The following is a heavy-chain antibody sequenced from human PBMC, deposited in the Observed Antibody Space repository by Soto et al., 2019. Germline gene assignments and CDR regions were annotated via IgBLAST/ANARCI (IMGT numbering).Heavy chain of an antibody. V-gene: IGHV1-69*02. CDR3: AGSPVGDDCASDGLDN. CDR2: IIPIFDIP. Sequence: QVQLVQSGTEVKKPGSSVTVSCKASGGPYSKYSISWVRQAPGQGLEWMGRIIPIFDIPNYAQKFQGRVTITADKSTITVYMDVSSKRSEETAVYYCAGSPVGDDCASDGLDNGGQGALGAVCS. D-gene: IGHD2-21*02. J-gene: IGHJ4*02. CDR1: GGPYSKYS.